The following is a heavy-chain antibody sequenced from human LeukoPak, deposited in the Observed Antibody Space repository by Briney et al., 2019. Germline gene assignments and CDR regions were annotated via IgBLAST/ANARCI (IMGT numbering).Heavy chain of an antibody. Sequence: PGGSLRLSCAASGFTFSSYWMHWVRQAPGKGLVWVSRINSDGSSTSYADSGKGRFTISRDNAKNSLYLQMNSLGAEDTAVYYCASSPPPKLRRYYYYMDVWGKGTTVTVSS. CDR2: INSDGSST. J-gene: IGHJ6*03. CDR1: GFTFSSYW. V-gene: IGHV3-74*01. CDR3: ASSPPPKLRRYYYYMDV. D-gene: IGHD1-7*01.